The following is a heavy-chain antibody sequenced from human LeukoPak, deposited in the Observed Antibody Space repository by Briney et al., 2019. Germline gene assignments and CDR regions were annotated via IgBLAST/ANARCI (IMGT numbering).Heavy chain of an antibody. J-gene: IGHJ4*02. CDR2: ISSSSSYI. CDR3: ARSPLAAAGRAFDY. Sequence: GGSLRLSCAASGFTFSSYSMNWVRQAPGKGLEWVSSISSSSSYIYYADSVKGRFTISRDNAKNSLYLQMNSLRAEDTAVYYCARSPLAAAGRAFDYWGQGTLVTVSS. V-gene: IGHV3-21*01. CDR1: GFTFSSYS. D-gene: IGHD6-13*01.